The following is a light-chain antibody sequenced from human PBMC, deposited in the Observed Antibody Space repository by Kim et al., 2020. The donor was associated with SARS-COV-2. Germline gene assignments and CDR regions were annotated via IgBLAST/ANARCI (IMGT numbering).Light chain of an antibody. CDR3: QQRYSWPRT. J-gene: IGKJ1*01. CDR2: DAS. CDR1: QSVGTF. Sequence: LSPGERATLSCRAGQSVGTFLAWYQQRLGQAPRLLIYDASNRAAGVPARFSASGSGTDFTLTISSLEPDDFAVYYCQQRYSWPRTFGQGTKVDIK. V-gene: IGKV3-11*01.